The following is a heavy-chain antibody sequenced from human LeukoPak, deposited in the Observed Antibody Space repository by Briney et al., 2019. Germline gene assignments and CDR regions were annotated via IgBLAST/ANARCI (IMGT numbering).Heavy chain of an antibody. Sequence: GGSLRLSCVASGFPLTDSYVSWVRRAPGKGLEWVSVIYSGGTTYYTDSVKGRFSISRDISKNTVYLQMSSLRGEDTAVYYCARETRWGAPQDYWGQGTLVTVSS. CDR1: GFPLTDSY. D-gene: IGHD1-26*01. CDR3: ARETRWGAPQDY. J-gene: IGHJ4*02. CDR2: IYSGGTT. V-gene: IGHV3-66*02.